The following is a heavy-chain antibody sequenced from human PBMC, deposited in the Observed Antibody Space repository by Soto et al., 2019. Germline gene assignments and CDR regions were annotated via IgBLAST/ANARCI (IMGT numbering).Heavy chain of an antibody. V-gene: IGHV1-69*13. CDR3: AKAPSRVENPGDVFEI. J-gene: IGHJ3*02. Sequence: SVKVSCKASGGTFSSYAISWVRQAPGQGLEWMGGIIPIFGTANYAQKFQGRVTITADESKNTLYLQMNSLRAEDTAVYYCAKAPSRVENPGDVFEIWGQGKMVPVSS. D-gene: IGHD2-15*01. CDR1: GGTFSSYA. CDR2: IIPIFGTA.